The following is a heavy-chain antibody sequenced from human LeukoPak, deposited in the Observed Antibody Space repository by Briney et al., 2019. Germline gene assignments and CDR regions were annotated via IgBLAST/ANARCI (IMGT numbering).Heavy chain of an antibody. Sequence: SETLSLTCTVSGGSISSYYWSWIRQPQGKGLEWIGYIYYSGSTNYNPSLKSRVTISVDTSKNQFSLKLSSVTAADTAVYYCASTGRIYGHFDYWGQGTLVTVSS. V-gene: IGHV4-59*01. J-gene: IGHJ4*02. D-gene: IGHD1-1*01. CDR3: ASTGRIYGHFDY. CDR2: IYYSGST. CDR1: GGSISSYY.